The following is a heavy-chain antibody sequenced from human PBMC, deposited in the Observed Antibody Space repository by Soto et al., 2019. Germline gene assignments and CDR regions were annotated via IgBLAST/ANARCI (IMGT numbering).Heavy chain of an antibody. CDR2: IIPILGIA. D-gene: IGHD2-2*01. CDR3: ARGDYCSSTSCYAGSDFDY. V-gene: IGHV1-69*02. J-gene: IGHJ4*02. CDR1: GGTFSSYT. Sequence: QVQLVQSGAEVKKPGSSVKVSCKASGGTFSSYTISWVRQAPGQGLEWMGRIIPILGIANYAQKFQGRVTITADKSTSTAYMKLSSLRSEDTAVYYCARGDYCSSTSCYAGSDFDYWGQGTLVTVSS.